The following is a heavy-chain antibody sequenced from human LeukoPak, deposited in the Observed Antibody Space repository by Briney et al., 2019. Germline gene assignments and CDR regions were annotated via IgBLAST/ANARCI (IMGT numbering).Heavy chain of an antibody. V-gene: IGHV1-46*01. CDR3: ARGPGEGGSSGYYYGKPEDPAEYYFDY. D-gene: IGHD3-22*01. CDR2: INPSGGRT. CDR1: GYTFTSYY. J-gene: IGHJ4*02. Sequence: ASVKVSCKASGYTFTSYYMHWVRQAPGQGLEWMGIINPSGGRTSYAQKFQGRVPMTRDMSTSTVYMELSSLRSEDTAVYYCARGPGEGGSSGYYYGKPEDPAEYYFDYWGQGTLVTVSS.